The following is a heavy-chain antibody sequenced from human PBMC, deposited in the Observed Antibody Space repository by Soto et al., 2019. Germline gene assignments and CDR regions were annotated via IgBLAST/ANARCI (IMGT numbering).Heavy chain of an antibody. CDR2: ISYDGDNK. Sequence: QVQLVESGGGVVQPGRSLTLSCAASGFTFRNSAMHWVLQAPGKGLEWVATISYDGDNKYYTDSVKGPFTISRDNSKNTLYLQMNSLRPEDTAVYYCARPWGQLSTYYYGMDTWGEGTTVTVSS. V-gene: IGHV3-30-3*01. CDR1: GFTFRNSA. D-gene: IGHD3-16*01. CDR3: ARPWGQLSTYYYGMDT. J-gene: IGHJ6*04.